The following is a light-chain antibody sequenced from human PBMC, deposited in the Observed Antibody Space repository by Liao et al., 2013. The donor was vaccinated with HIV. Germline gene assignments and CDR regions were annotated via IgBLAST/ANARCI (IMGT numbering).Light chain of an antibody. CDR2: QDS. CDR3: QAWDSSTGV. J-gene: IGLJ1*01. CDR1: KLGDKY. V-gene: IGLV3-1*01. Sequence: SYELTQAPSVSVSPGQTASITCSGDKLGDKYVYWYQQKPGQSPVLVIYQDSKRPSGIPERFSGSNSGNTATLTISGTQAMDEADYYCQAWDSSTGVFGTGTKVTVL.